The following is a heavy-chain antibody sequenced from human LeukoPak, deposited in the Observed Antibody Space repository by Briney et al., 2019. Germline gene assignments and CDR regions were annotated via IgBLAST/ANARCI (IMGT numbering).Heavy chain of an antibody. J-gene: IGHJ4*02. D-gene: IGHD3-16*01. CDR2: IKQDGSEK. CDR3: ASRLGGF. CDR1: GGSISPYY. V-gene: IGHV3-7*03. Sequence: PSETLSLTCTVSGGSISPYYWSWIRQPPGKGLEWVATIKQDGSEKYYVDSVKGRFTISRDNAKNSLYLQMNSLRAEDTAVYYCASRLGGFWGQGTLVTVSS.